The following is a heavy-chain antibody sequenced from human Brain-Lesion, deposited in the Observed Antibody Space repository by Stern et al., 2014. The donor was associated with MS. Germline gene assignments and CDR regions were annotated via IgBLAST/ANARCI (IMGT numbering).Heavy chain of an antibody. D-gene: IGHD5-18*01. CDR3: ARGTGGYTYGYNDFFDF. CDR2: MYSSGSI. CDR1: GGSISSGSYY. V-gene: IGHV4-61*02. Sequence: QLQLQESGPGLVKPSQTLSLTCTVSGGSISSGSYYWNWNRQPAGKGLEWIGRMYSSGSINYNPSLKSRVTISGATSKNPFSLKVSCVTAADTGVYYCARGTGGYTYGYNDFFDFWGQGALVTVSS. J-gene: IGHJ4*02.